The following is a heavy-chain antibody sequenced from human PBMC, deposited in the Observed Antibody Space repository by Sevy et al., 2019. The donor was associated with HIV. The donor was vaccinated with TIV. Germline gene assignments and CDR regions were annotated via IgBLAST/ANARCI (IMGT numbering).Heavy chain of an antibody. CDR1: GGTFSSYG. J-gene: IGHJ4*02. CDR2: IIPILGTV. D-gene: IGHD6-19*01. Sequence: ASVKVSCMASGGTFSSYGISWVRQAPGQGLEWMGGIIPILGTVNYAQKFQGRVTITADESTKTAYMELSSLRSEDTAVYYCARGGGNGWYYFDYWGQETLVTVSS. V-gene: IGHV1-69*13. CDR3: ARGGGNGWYYFDY.